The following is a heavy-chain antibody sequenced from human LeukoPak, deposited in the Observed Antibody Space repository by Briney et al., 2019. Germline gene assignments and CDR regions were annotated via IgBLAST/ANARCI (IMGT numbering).Heavy chain of an antibody. V-gene: IGHV3-7*05. CDR2: MKFDGSEI. CDR1: GFAFSSYW. Sequence: GGSLRLSCAASGFAFSSYWMSWVRQAPGKGLEWVANMKFDGSEIYYVDSVKGRFTISRDNAKNSLYLQMNSLRGEDTAVYYCAREGTIAAYNFDYWGQGTLVTVSS. CDR3: AREGTIAAYNFDY. J-gene: IGHJ4*02. D-gene: IGHD1-1*01.